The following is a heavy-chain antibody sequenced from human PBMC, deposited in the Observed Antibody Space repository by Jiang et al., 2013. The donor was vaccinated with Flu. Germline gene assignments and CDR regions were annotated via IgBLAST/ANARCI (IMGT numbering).Heavy chain of an antibody. Sequence: VQLVESGGGLVKPGSSLRLSCAASGFTFSNAWMSWVRQAPGRGLEWVGRIKSKTDGGTRDFAAPVKGRFAISRDDSKNTMYLQMTSLKTEDTAVYYCTGREGSYYDYGMDVWGKGTTVIVSS. V-gene: IGHV3-15*01. CDR1: GFTFSNAW. CDR2: IKSKTDGGTR. CDR3: TGREGSYYDYGMDV. D-gene: IGHD3-10*01. J-gene: IGHJ6*04.